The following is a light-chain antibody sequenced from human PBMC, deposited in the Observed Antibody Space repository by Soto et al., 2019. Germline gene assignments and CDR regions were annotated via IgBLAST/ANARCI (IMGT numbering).Light chain of an antibody. V-gene: IGKV3-15*01. CDR1: QSVNSN. CDR2: GAS. Sequence: EIAMTQSPATLSVSPGERATLSCRASQSVNSNLAWDQQKPGQAPRLLIYGASTRATGIPARFSGSGSGTDFTVTISSLQSEDFALYYCQQYNSWPLTFGGGTKVEIK. CDR3: QQYNSWPLT. J-gene: IGKJ4*01.